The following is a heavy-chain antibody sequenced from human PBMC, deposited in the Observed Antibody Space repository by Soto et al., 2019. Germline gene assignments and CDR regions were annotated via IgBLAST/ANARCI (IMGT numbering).Heavy chain of an antibody. J-gene: IGHJ6*02. V-gene: IGHV4-30-4*01. CDR2: IFYSGTT. CDR3: ARGLWVEPELYYYGMDV. Sequence: SETLSLTCTVSGDSISSADYYWSWIRQTPGKGLEWIGHIFYSGTTYYDPSLKSRLTISVDTSKNHFSLRLTSVTAADTAVYHCARGLWVEPELYYYGMDVWGQGTTVTVSS. D-gene: IGHD1-1*01. CDR1: GDSISSADYY.